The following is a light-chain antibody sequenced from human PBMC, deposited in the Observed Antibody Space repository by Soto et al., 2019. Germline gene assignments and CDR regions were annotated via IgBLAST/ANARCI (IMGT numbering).Light chain of an antibody. Sequence: DIQMTQSPSTLSASVGDRVTITCRASQSISSWLAWYQQKPGKAPKLLIYDASSLESGVPSRFSGSVSGTEFTPTISRLQPGDCATYYCQQYNSYPWTFGQGTKVEIK. V-gene: IGKV1-5*01. CDR1: QSISSW. CDR3: QQYNSYPWT. J-gene: IGKJ1*01. CDR2: DAS.